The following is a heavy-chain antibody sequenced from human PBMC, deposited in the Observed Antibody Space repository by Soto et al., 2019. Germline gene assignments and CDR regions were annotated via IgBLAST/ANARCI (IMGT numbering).Heavy chain of an antibody. D-gene: IGHD4-17*01. Sequence: GGSLRLSCAASGFTFSGYWMHWVRQAPGKGLMWVSRINGDGRTTNYADSVKGRFTISRENAKNTLYLQMNSLRAEDTAVYYCAIVAYGEYWFDPWGQGTLVTVSS. J-gene: IGHJ5*02. CDR3: AIVAYGEYWFDP. V-gene: IGHV3-74*01. CDR2: INGDGRTT. CDR1: GFTFSGYW.